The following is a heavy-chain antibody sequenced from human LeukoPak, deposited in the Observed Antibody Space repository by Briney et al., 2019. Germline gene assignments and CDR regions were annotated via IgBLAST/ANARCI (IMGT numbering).Heavy chain of an antibody. CDR1: GGSISSSAYY. Sequence: PSETLSLTCTASGGSISSSAYYWGWIRQPPGRGLEWIGSISYSGTTYYNPSLKSRVTISVDTSNNQFSLKVSSVIAADTAVYYCARLGDVDSLDYWGQGTLVTVSS. J-gene: IGHJ4*02. V-gene: IGHV4-39*01. D-gene: IGHD3-3*01. CDR3: ARLGDVDSLDY. CDR2: ISYSGTT.